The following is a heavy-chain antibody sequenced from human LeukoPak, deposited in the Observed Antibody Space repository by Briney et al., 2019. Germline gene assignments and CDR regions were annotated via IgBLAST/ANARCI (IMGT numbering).Heavy chain of an antibody. CDR3: ARRTGNWFDP. CDR1: GVSISSGGYY. V-gene: IGHV4-31*03. Sequence: PSQTLSLTCTVSGVSISSGGYYWSWIRPHPGKRLEWIGYIYYSGSTYYNPSLKSRVTISVDTSKNQFSLKLCSVTAADTAVYYCARRTGNWFDPWGQGTLVTVSS. D-gene: IGHD7-27*01. J-gene: IGHJ5*02. CDR2: IYYSGST.